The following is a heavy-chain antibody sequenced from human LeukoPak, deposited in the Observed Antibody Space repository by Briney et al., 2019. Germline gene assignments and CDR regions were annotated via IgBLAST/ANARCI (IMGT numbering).Heavy chain of an antibody. CDR2: IYPGDSDT. D-gene: IGHD3-10*01. CDR3: ARGPYYYGSGSYYMNY. CDR1: GYSFTNYW. Sequence: KVSCKASGYSFTNYWIGWVRQMPGKGLEWMGIIYPGDSDTRYSPPFQGQVTMSADKSISTAYLQWSSLKTSDTAMYYCARGPYYYGSGSYYMNYWGQGTLVTVSS. V-gene: IGHV5-51*01. J-gene: IGHJ4*02.